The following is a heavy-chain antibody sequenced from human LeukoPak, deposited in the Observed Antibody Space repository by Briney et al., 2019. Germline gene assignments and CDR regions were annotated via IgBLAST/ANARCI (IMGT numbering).Heavy chain of an antibody. V-gene: IGHV3-23*01. D-gene: IGHD6-13*01. CDR3: AKDRAIAAGGAWNYFDY. J-gene: IGHJ4*02. Sequence: GGSLRLSCAASGFTFSSYDMNWIRQAPGKGLEWVSVISGSGGSTYYADSVKGRFTISRDNSKNTLFLQMNSLRAEDTAVYYCAKDRAIAAGGAWNYFDYWGQGTLVTVSS. CDR2: ISGSGGST. CDR1: GFTFSSYD.